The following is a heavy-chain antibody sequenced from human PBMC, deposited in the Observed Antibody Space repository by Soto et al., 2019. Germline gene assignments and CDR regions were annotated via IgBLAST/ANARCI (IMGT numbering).Heavy chain of an antibody. CDR1: GGTFSSYA. CDR3: ARDAPIVVVPAAIGGGYHYYGMDV. V-gene: IGHV1-69*01. Sequence: QVQLVQSGAEVKKPGSSVKVSCKASGGTFSSYAISWVRQAPGQGLEWMGGIIPIFGTANYAQKSQGRVTITADESTSTAYMELSSLRSEDTAVYYCARDAPIVVVPAAIGGGYHYYGMDVWGQGTTVTVSS. CDR2: IIPIFGTA. J-gene: IGHJ6*02. D-gene: IGHD2-2*02.